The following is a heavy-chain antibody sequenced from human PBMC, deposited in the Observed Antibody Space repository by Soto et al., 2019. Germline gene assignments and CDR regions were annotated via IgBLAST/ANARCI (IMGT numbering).Heavy chain of an antibody. D-gene: IGHD3-16*01. Sequence: SETLSLTCVVSGASISSGDYAWNWARQPPGKGLEWLGYIYNSGGSYYNPSLKSRVSISLDRSKNHFSLRLDSVTAADTALYFCARGDKNNDYYFDHWGQGTLVTVSS. V-gene: IGHV4-30-2*01. CDR2: IYNSGGS. CDR3: ARGDKNNDYYFDH. J-gene: IGHJ4*02. CDR1: GASISSGDYA.